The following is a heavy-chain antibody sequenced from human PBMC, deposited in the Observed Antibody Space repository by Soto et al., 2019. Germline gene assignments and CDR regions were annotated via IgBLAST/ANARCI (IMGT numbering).Heavy chain of an antibody. CDR2: IFYSGST. CDR3: ARHLTYCSAGSCYSDFPYYGMDV. CDR1: CGSISRSTSY. Sequence: SETLSLTRPVSCGSISRSTSYQGWIRQPPGKGLGWIGSIFYSGSTYYNPSLKSRVTISVDTSKNQFSLKLSSVTAADTAVYYCARHLTYCSAGSCYSDFPYYGMDVWGQGTTVTVS. J-gene: IGHJ6*02. D-gene: IGHD2-15*01. V-gene: IGHV4-39*01.